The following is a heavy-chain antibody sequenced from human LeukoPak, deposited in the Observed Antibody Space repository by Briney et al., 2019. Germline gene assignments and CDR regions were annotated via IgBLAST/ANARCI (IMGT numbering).Heavy chain of an antibody. J-gene: IGHJ4*02. V-gene: IGHV1-69*05. CDR2: IILIFGTA. D-gene: IGHD6-13*01. CDR3: GRQQVTDTAGYFDD. Sequence: GASVKVSCKASGGTFSSYAISWVRQAPGQGHEWMGGIILIFGTANYAQKCQGRVTITTDESTSTAYMKLGSLRSEDTAVYDCGRQQVTDTAGYFDDWGQGTLVTVSS. CDR1: GGTFSSYA.